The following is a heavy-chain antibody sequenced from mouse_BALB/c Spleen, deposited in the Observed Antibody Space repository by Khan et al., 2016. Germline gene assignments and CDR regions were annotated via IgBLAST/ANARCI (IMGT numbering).Heavy chain of an antibody. CDR2: IDPSDSET. Sequence: QVQLKQSGPQLVRPGASVKISCKASGYSFTSYWMHWVKQGPGQGLEWIGMIDPSDSETRLNQKFKDKATLTVDKSSSTAYMQLSSPTSEDSAVYYCARHYLYAMDYWGQGTSVTVSS. J-gene: IGHJ4*01. V-gene: IGHV1S126*01. CDR3: ARHYLYAMDY. D-gene: IGHD1-2*01. CDR1: GYSFTSYW.